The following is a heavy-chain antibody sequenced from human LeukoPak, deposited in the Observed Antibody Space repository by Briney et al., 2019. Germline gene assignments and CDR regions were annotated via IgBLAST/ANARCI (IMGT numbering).Heavy chain of an antibody. CDR1: GYTFTSYA. CDR2: INAGNGNT. Sequence: ASVKVSCKASGYTFTSYAMHWVRQASGQRLEWMGWINAGNGNTKYSQKFQGRVTITRDTSASTAYMELSSLRSEDTAVYYCTRSGQQLVVDYWGQGTLVTVSS. J-gene: IGHJ4*02. D-gene: IGHD6-13*01. CDR3: TRSGQQLVVDY. V-gene: IGHV1-3*01.